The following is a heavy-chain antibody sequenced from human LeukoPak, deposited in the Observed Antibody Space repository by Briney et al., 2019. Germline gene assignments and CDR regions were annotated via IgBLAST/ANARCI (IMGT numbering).Heavy chain of an antibody. CDR2: ISSSGSTI. CDR1: GFTFSSYE. CDR3: ARDSLSPDFDY. D-gene: IGHD3-16*02. J-gene: IGHJ4*02. V-gene: IGHV3-48*03. Sequence: GGSLRLSCAASGFTFSSYEMNWVRQAPGKGLEWVSYISSSGSTIYYADSVKGRFTISRDNAKNSLYLQMNSLRAEDTAVYYCARDSLSPDFDYWGQGTLVTVSS.